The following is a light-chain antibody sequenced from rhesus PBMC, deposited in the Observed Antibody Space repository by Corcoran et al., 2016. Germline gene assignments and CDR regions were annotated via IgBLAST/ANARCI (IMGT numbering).Light chain of an antibody. CDR1: QGISSY. V-gene: IGKV1-32*02. CDR3: QQGNSNPT. CDR2: YAN. Sequence: DIQMSQSPSSLSAAVGDRVTITCRASQGISSYLNWYQQKPGKAPKPLIYYANSWASGVPSRFSGIGSGTEFTLTISSLQPEDFATYYCQQGNSNPTFGRGTKVEIK. J-gene: IGKJ1*01.